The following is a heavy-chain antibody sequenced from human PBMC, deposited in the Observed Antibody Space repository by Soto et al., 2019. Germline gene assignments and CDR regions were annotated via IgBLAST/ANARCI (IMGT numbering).Heavy chain of an antibody. D-gene: IGHD6-13*01. V-gene: IGHV3-48*02. CDR2: ISSSSSTI. J-gene: IGHJ4*02. Sequence: GGSLRLSCAASGFTFSSYSMNWVRQAPGKGLEWVSYISSSSSTIYYADSVKGRFTISRDNAKNSLYLQMNSLRDEDTAVYYCATTPGYSSSWYVVDYWGQGTLVTVSS. CDR3: ATTPGYSSSWYVVDY. CDR1: GFTFSSYS.